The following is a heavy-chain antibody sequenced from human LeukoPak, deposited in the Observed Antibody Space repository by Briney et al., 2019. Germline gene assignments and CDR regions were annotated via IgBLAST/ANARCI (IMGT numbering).Heavy chain of an antibody. V-gene: IGHV4-30-4*02. D-gene: IGHD3-10*01. CDR3: ARERPGKPFDY. Sequence: SETLSLTCTVSGGSISSGDYYWSWIRQPPGKGLEWIGYIYYSGSTYYNPSLKSRVTISVDTSKNQFSLKLSSVAAADTAAYYCARERPGKPFDYWGQGTLVTVSS. CDR2: IYYSGST. J-gene: IGHJ4*02. CDR1: GGSISSGDYY.